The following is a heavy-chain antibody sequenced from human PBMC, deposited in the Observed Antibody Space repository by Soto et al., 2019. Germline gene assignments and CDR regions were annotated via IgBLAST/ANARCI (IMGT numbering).Heavy chain of an antibody. J-gene: IGHJ5*02. CDR2: IYHSGST. D-gene: IGHD2-2*01. V-gene: IGHV4-4*02. Sequence: QVQLQESGPGLVKPSGTLSLTCAVSGGSISSSNWWSWVRQPPGKGLEWIGEIYHSGSTNYNPSLKSRVTISVDKSKTQFSLKLSSVTAADTAVYYCAKARSAYCSSTSCAKASWFDPWGQGTLVTVSS. CDR1: GGSISSSNW. CDR3: AKARSAYCSSTSCAKASWFDP.